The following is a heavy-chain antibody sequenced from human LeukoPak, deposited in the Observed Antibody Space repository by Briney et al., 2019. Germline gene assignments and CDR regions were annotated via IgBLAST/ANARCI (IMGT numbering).Heavy chain of an antibody. Sequence: GESLKISCKTSGYTSPRNWIAWMRQMPGTGLEKMGIIDVTDSDVRYNPSFQGHVTLLADKSTNTAYLQWNSLKASDTAMYYCARFGAFPAFDYWGQGTLVTVSS. J-gene: IGHJ4*02. D-gene: IGHD3-3*02. CDR3: ARFGAFPAFDY. V-gene: IGHV5-51*01. CDR1: GYTSPRNW. CDR2: IDVTDSDV.